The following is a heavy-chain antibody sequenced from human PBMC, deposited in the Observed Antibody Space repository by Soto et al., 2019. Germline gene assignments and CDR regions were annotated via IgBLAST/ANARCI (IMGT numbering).Heavy chain of an antibody. V-gene: IGHV3-23*01. J-gene: IGHJ4*02. CDR3: PKGPQQLYRSIEY. CDR2: ISGSGGST. D-gene: IGHD6-13*01. Sequence: GGSLRLSCAASGFTFSSYAMSWVRQAPGKGLEWVSAISGSGGSTYYADSVKGRFTISRDNSKNTLYLQMNSLRAEDKAVHYCPKGPQQLYRSIEYWGQGTLVTVS. CDR1: GFTFSSYA.